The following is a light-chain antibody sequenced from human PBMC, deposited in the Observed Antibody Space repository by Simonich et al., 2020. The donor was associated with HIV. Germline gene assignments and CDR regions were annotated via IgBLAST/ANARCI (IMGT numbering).Light chain of an antibody. J-gene: IGLJ2*01. CDR2: EVS. V-gene: IGLV2-8*01. CDR1: SSDVGGYNY. Sequence: QSALTQPPSASGSPGQSVTISCTGTSSDVGGYNYFSWDQQHPGKAPKLMIYEVSKRPSGVPDRFSGSKSGNTASLTVSGLQAEDEADYYCSSYAGSNNVVFGGGTKLTVL. CDR3: SSYAGSNNVV.